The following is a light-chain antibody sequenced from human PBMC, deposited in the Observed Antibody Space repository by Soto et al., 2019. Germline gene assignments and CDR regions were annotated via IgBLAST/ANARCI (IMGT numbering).Light chain of an antibody. J-gene: IGKJ1*01. V-gene: IGKV1-12*01. CDR2: SAS. CDR1: QDIGVR. Sequence: DTQLTQSPSFVSASIGDRFPIAFRESQDIGVRLAWFQQKQGKVPKYLIQSASKWQGGVPSTFSGSGFATNFTLTIDNLHPEDFATYYCLQVYDFPRTFGQGTKVDI. CDR3: LQVYDFPRT.